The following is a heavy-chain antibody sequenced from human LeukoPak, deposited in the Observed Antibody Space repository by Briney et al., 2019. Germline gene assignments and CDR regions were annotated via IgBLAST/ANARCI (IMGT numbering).Heavy chain of an antibody. J-gene: IGHJ4*02. CDR3: AKAFYYDSSGYYLDY. V-gene: IGHV3-9*01. Sequence: GGSLRLSCAASGFTFDDYGMSWVRQAPGKGLEWVSGISWNSGSIGYADSVKGRFTISRDNAKNSLYLQMNSLRAEDTALYYCAKAFYYDSSGYYLDYWGQGTLVTVSS. CDR1: GFTFDDYG. D-gene: IGHD3-22*01. CDR2: ISWNSGSI.